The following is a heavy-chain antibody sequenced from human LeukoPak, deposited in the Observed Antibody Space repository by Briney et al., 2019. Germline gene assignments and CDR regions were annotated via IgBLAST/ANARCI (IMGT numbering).Heavy chain of an antibody. CDR1: GFTFSYAW. V-gene: IGHV3-15*01. Sequence: GGSLRLSCAASGFTFSYAWVNWVRQAPGKGLEWVGRIKSKSDGMTTDYAAPVKGRFTISRDDSKNTLYLQINSLKTEDTAVYYCTTDVKLGWYGVYWGQGTLVTVSS. CDR2: IKSKSDGMTT. D-gene: IGHD6-19*01. CDR3: TTDVKLGWYGVY. J-gene: IGHJ4*02.